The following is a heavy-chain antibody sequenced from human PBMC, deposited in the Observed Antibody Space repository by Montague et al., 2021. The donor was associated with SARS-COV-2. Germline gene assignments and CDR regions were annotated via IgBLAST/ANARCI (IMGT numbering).Heavy chain of an antibody. D-gene: IGHD2-15*01. J-gene: IGHJ4*02. CDR3: VPLGYCSDGSCSDFDS. V-gene: IGHV3-23*01. CDR2: LSHGGDTA. Sequence: SLRLSCAGSGFSFSNYVMSWVRQAPGKGLEWVSSLSHGGDTAYYADSVKGRFTISRDNSRSTLYLQMNSPRAEDTAIYYCVPLGYCSDGSCSDFDSWGQGTLVTVSS. CDR1: GFSFSNYV.